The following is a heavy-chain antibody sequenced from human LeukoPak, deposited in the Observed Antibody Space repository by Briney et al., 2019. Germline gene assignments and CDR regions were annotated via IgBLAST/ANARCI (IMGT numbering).Heavy chain of an antibody. CDR1: GFTFSIYA. D-gene: IGHD7-27*01. J-gene: IGHJ4*02. Sequence: PGGSLRLSCAASGFTFSIYAMHWVRQAPGKGLVWVALMSYDERNEFYEDSVKGRFTISRDNSRNTLYLQMNSLRTEDTAVYYCVRENWGQRYFDYWGQGTLVTVSS. CDR3: VRENWGQRYFDY. CDR2: MSYDERNE. V-gene: IGHV3-30*04.